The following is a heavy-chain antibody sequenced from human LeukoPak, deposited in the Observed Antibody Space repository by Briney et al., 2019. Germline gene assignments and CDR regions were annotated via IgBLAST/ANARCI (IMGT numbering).Heavy chain of an antibody. CDR1: GFTFSSFS. D-gene: IGHD3-22*01. CDR3: ARDYYDSSGLPEY. CDR2: ISSSSSII. V-gene: IGHV3-48*04. Sequence: GGSLRLSCAASGFTFSSFSMSWVRQALGKGLEWVSYISSSSSIIYYTESVKGRFTISRDNAKKSLYLQMNSLRAEDTAVYYCARDYYDSSGLPEYWGQGTLVTVSS. J-gene: IGHJ4*02.